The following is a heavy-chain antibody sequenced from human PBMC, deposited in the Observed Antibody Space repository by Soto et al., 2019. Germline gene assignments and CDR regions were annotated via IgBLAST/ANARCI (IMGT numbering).Heavy chain of an antibody. D-gene: IGHD1-7*01. CDR3: AKLGFLPPELYSFTP. CDR1: GFTFSSYA. J-gene: IGHJ5*02. Sequence: TGGSLRLSCSASGFTFSSYAMSWVRQAPGKELEWVSTISGNSGKTNYAESVKGRFSISRDNSKNTVHLQLDSLRAEDTAVYFCAKLGFLPPELYSFTPWAHGTLVTV. CDR2: ISGNSGKT. V-gene: IGHV3-23*01.